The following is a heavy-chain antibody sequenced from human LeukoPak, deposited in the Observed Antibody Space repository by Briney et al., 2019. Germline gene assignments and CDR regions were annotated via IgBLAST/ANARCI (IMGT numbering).Heavy chain of an antibody. CDR3: ARDVGGTLNWFDP. V-gene: IGHV4-34*01. J-gene: IGHJ5*02. CDR1: GGSFSGYY. CDR2: INHSGST. D-gene: IGHD1/OR15-1a*01. Sequence: PSETLSLTCAVYGGSFSGYYWSWIRQPPGRGLEWIGEINHSGSTNYNPSLKSRVTISVDTSKNQFSLKLSSVTAADTAVYYCARDVGGTLNWFDPWGQGTLVTVSS.